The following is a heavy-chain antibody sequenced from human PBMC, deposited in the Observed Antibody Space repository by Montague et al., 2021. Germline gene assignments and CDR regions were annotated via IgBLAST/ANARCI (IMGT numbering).Heavy chain of an antibody. CDR3: ARGWQKRFDP. CDR2: TYYRSKWYN. D-gene: IGHD5-24*01. V-gene: IGHV6-1*01. Sequence: CAISGDSVASDDATWNWVRQSPSLDFGWQGGTYYRSKWYNEYAISVKSRITVNPDTSKNQFSLLLNSVTPEDTAVYYCARGWQKRFDPWGQGTLVTVSS. J-gene: IGHJ5*02. CDR1: GDSVASDDAT.